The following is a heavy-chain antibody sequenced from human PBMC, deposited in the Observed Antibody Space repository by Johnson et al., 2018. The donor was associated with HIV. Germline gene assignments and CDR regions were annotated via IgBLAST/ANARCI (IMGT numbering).Heavy chain of an antibody. Sequence: VQLVESGGGLVQPGRSLRLSCAASGFTFDDYAMHWVRQAPGKGLEWVSGISWNSGSIGYADSVKGRFTISRDNAKTSLYLQMNNLRSEETALYYCARGWQLHGGLDIWGQGTMVTVSS. CDR2: ISWNSGSI. D-gene: IGHD3-10*01. CDR1: GFTFDDYA. CDR3: ARGWQLHGGLDI. J-gene: IGHJ3*02. V-gene: IGHV3-9*01.